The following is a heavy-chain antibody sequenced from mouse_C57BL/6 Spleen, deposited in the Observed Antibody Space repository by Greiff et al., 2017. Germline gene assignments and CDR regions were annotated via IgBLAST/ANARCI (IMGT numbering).Heavy chain of an antibody. J-gene: IGHJ2*01. D-gene: IGHD2-4*01. CDR2: IDPGDGDT. CDR3: ARADYGGYFDY. V-gene: IGHV1-80*01. Sequence: VQLQQSGAELVKPGASVKMSCKASGYAFSGYWMHWVKQRPGQGLEWIGKIDPGDGDTNYNEKFKGKATLTADKSSSTAYMQLSSLTSEDSAVYYCARADYGGYFDYWGQGTTLTVSS. CDR1: GYAFSGYW.